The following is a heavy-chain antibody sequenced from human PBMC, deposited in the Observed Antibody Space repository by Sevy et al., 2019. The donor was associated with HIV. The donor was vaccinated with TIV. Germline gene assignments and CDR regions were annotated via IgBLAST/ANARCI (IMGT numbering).Heavy chain of an antibody. Sequence: GGSLRLSCAASGLTFSSYGMHWVRQAPGKRLEWVVVISYDGSNKYYADSVKGRFTISRDNSKNTLYLQMSSLRAEDTTVYYCAKDRRAARPYYYYYYGMDVWGQGITVTVSS. J-gene: IGHJ6*02. V-gene: IGHV3-30*18. CDR2: ISYDGSNK. CDR3: AKDRRAARPYYYYYYGMDV. CDR1: GLTFSSYG. D-gene: IGHD6-6*01.